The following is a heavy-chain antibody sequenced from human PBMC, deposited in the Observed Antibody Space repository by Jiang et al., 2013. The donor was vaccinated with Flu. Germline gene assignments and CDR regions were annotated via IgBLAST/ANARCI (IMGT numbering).Heavy chain of an antibody. CDR3: ARDLELWWWPTNWFDP. V-gene: IGHV1-69*01. CDR1: SYA. CDR2: IIPIFGTA. J-gene: IGHJ5*02. D-gene: IGHD2-21*01. Sequence: SYAISWVRQAPGQGLEWMGGIIPIFGTANYAQKFQGRVTITADESTSTAYMELSSLRSEDTAVYYCARDLELWWWPTNWFDPWGQGTLVTVSS.